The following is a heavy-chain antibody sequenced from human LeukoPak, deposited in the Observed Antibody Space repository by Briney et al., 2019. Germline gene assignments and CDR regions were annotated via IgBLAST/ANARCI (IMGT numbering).Heavy chain of an antibody. D-gene: IGHD2-21*02. CDR3: ASIYCDGDCYYYYYGMDV. CDR2: IYSGGST. J-gene: IGHJ6*02. Sequence: GGSLRLSCAASGFTVSSNYMSWVRQAPGRGLEWVSVIYSGGSTYYADSVKGRFTISRDNSKNTLYLQMNSLRAEDTAVYYCASIYCDGDCYYYYYGMDVWGQGTTVTVSS. V-gene: IGHV3-53*01. CDR1: GFTVSSNY.